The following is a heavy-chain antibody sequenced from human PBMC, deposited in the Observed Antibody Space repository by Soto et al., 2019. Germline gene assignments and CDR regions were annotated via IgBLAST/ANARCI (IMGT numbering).Heavy chain of an antibody. J-gene: IGHJ4*02. CDR2: INPSGGST. CDR3: SRGYPPGDQLGNLPGAF. D-gene: IGHD1-1*01. Sequence: QVQLVQSGAEVMQPGASVKVSCKASGYTFTTYYIQWVRQAPGQGLVWMGIINPSGGSTNYAQKFQGRVTMTRDTSTSKVYMELSSLPSEDTAIYYCSRGYPPGDQLGNLPGAFWGQGPLVTVSS. CDR1: GYTFTTYY. V-gene: IGHV1-46*01.